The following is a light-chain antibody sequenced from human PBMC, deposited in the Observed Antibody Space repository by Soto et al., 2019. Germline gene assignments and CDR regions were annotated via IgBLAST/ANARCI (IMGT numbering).Light chain of an antibody. J-gene: IGLJ2*01. CDR2: QDS. Sequence: SYELTQPPSMSVSPGQTARITCSGEKLGNKFVCWYQQKPGQSPVVVIYQDSRRPSGIPERFSGSNSGNTATLTISGTQAMDEADYYCQAWDSRHVVFGGGTKVTVL. V-gene: IGLV3-1*01. CDR1: KLGNKF. CDR3: QAWDSRHVV.